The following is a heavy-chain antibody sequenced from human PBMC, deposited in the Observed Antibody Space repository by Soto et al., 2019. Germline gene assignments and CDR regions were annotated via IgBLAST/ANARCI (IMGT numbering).Heavy chain of an antibody. CDR2: ISYDGSNK. J-gene: IGHJ4*02. CDR1: GFTFSSYG. D-gene: IGHD2-21*02. CDR3: AKASDWGLGLDY. V-gene: IGHV3-30*18. Sequence: QVQLVESGGGVVQPGRSLRLSCAASGFTFSSYGMHWVRQAPGKGLEWVAVISYDGSNKYYADSVKGRFTISRDNSKNTLDLQMNSLRAEDTAVYYCAKASDWGLGLDYWGQGTLVTVSS.